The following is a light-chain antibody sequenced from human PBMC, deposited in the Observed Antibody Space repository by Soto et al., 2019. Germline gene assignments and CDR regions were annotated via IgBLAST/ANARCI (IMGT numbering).Light chain of an antibody. V-gene: IGKV1-39*01. Sequence: DIQMTQAPSSQSAVVGDRVTITCRASQNIGKYLNWYQQKPGKAPNLLIYAASSLQSGVPPRFSGSGSGTDFTLTISSLQPEDFATYYCELSYATPYTFGQGTKLEIK. CDR3: ELSYATPYT. J-gene: IGKJ2*01. CDR2: AAS. CDR1: QNIGKY.